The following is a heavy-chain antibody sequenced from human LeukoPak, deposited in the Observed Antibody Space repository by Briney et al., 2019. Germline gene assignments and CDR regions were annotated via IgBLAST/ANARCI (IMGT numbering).Heavy chain of an antibody. CDR2: IYTSGST. V-gene: IGHV4-4*07. J-gene: IGHJ3*02. CDR3: ARDRRWLTESEAFDI. Sequence: PSETLSLTCTVSGGSISSYYWSWIRQPAGKGLEWIGRIYTSGSTNYNPSLKSRVTMSVDTSKNQFSLKLSSVTAADTAVYYCARDRRWLTESEAFDIWGQGTMVSVS. CDR1: GGSISSYY. D-gene: IGHD6-19*01.